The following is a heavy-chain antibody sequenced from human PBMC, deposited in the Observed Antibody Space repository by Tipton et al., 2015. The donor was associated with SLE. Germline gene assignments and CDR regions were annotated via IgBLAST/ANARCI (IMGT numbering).Heavy chain of an antibody. CDR3: ASELGQWAFDI. J-gene: IGHJ3*02. D-gene: IGHD6-19*01. CDR2: ISYHGLVD. V-gene: IGHV3-30*04. CDR1: RFTFDTYA. Sequence: SLRLSCAASRFTFDTYAMHWVRQPPGKGLEWVAVISYHGLVDYYADSVKGRFTISRDNSKNTVYLQMNSLRVEDTAVYFCASELGQWAFDIWGQGTMVTVSS.